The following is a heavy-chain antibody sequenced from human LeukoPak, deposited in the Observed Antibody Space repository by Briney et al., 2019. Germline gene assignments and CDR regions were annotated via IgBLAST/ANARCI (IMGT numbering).Heavy chain of an antibody. D-gene: IGHD2-2*01. Sequence: ASVKVSCKASGYTFTSYGISWVRQAPGQGLEWMGWISAYNGNTNYAQKLQGRVTMTTDTSTSTAYMELRSLRSDDTAVYYCARGGIVVVPAASKLANWFDPGAREPWSPSPQ. CDR2: ISAYNGNT. J-gene: IGHJ5*02. CDR1: GYTFTSYG. CDR3: ARGGIVVVPAASKLANWFDP. V-gene: IGHV1-18*01.